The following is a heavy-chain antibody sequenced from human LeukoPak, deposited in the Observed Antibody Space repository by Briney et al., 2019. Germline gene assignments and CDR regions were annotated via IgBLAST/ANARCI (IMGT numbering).Heavy chain of an antibody. D-gene: IGHD2-21*01. J-gene: IGHJ5*02. CDR2: ISSGGSAI. V-gene: IGHV3-11*04. CDR1: GFTFSSYA. CDR3: ARDPVAFASWFDP. Sequence: GGSLRLSCAASGFTFSSYAMSWIRQSPGKGLELVSYISSGGSAIYYADSVKGRFTISRDNAKNSLYLQMNRLRAEDTAVYYCARDPVAFASWFDPWGQGTLVTVSS.